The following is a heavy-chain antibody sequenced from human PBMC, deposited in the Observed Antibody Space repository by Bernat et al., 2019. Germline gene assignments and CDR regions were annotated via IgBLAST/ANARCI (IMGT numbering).Heavy chain of an antibody. CDR1: GYTFTGYY. J-gene: IGHJ5*02. V-gene: IGHV1-2*02. CDR2: INPSSGGT. CDR3: ARGIVGYPRGWFDP. Sequence: QVQLVQSGAEVKKPGASVKVSCKASGYTFTGYYMHWVRQAPGQGLEWMGWINPSSGGTNYAQKFQGRVTMTRDTSISTAYMELSRLRSDDTAVYYCARGIVGYPRGWFDPWGQGTLVTVSS. D-gene: IGHD2/OR15-2a*01.